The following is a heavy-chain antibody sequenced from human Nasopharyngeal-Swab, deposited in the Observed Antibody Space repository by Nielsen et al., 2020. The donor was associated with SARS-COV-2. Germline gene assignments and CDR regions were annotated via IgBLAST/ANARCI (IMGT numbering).Heavy chain of an antibody. D-gene: IGHD5-12*01. Sequence: SVKVSCKTSGDTFTNSAISWVRQAPGQGLEWMGGIVPALGLPNYAQKFRGRVTISADRSTTTSYLELSSLRSDDTAVYYCAREGEYGAYDAPDYWGQGTLVTVSS. CDR2: IVPALGLP. V-gene: IGHV1-69*10. J-gene: IGHJ4*02. CDR3: AREGEYGAYDAPDY. CDR1: GDTFTNSA.